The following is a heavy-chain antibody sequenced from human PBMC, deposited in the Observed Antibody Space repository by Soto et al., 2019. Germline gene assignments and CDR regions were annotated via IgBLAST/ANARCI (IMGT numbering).Heavy chain of an antibody. V-gene: IGHV1-18*01. CDR3: ARGGYGDY. CDR1: GYAFTTYG. D-gene: IGHD1-1*01. CDR2: ISAHNGNT. J-gene: IGHJ4*02. Sequence: QVHLVQSGAEVKKPGASVKVSCQASGYAFTTYGITWVRQAPGQGLEWMGWISAHNGNTNYAQKLQGRVTVTRDTSTSRAYMELGRLRDDGTAVYYCARGGYGDYGGEGAVVTVSS.